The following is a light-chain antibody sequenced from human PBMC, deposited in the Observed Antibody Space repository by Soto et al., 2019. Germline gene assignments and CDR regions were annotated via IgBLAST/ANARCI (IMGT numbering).Light chain of an antibody. Sequence: EIVLTQSPGTLSLSPGERATLSCKASQSVSSSYLAWYQQKPGQAPRLLFYGASSRATGIPDRFGGSGSGTDFTLTISRLESEDFAVYYCQQYGSSPFTFGGGTKVEIK. CDR3: QQYGSSPFT. CDR1: QSVSSSY. V-gene: IGKV3-20*01. CDR2: GAS. J-gene: IGKJ4*01.